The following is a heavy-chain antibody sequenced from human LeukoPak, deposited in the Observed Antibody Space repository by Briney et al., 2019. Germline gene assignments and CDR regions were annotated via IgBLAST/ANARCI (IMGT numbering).Heavy chain of an antibody. V-gene: IGHV1-69*13. CDR2: IIPIFGTA. J-gene: IGHJ6*03. Sequence: GASVNVSCKASGYTFTSYGISWVRQAPGQGLEWMGGIIPIFGTANYAQKFQGRVTITADESTSTAYMELSSLRSEDTAVYYCATRVFNDYSNYDAYYYYYMDVWGKGTTVTVSS. D-gene: IGHD4-11*01. CDR3: ATRVFNDYSNYDAYYYYYMDV. CDR1: GYTFTSYG.